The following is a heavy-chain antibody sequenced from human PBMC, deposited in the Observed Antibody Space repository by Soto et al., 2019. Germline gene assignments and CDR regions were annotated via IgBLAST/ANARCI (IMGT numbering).Heavy chain of an antibody. Sequence: SETLSLTCTVSGGSISNSGYYWGWIRQSPGKGLEWIGSVYYSGSTYYSPSLKSRVTISVDTSKNQFSLNLTSVTAADTAVYYCATELGYCSGGSCSYYFDYWGQGTLVTVSS. J-gene: IGHJ4*02. CDR3: ATELGYCSGGSCSYYFDY. CDR2: VYYSGST. CDR1: GGSISNSGYY. D-gene: IGHD2-15*01. V-gene: IGHV4-39*02.